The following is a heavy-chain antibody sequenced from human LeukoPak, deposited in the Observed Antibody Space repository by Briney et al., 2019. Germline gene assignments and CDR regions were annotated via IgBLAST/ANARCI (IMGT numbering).Heavy chain of an antibody. J-gene: IGHJ4*02. D-gene: IGHD4-17*01. CDR1: GFTFSSYW. CDR2: IKQDGSEK. CDR3: ARGGDYSWEAVPW. Sequence: GGSLRLSCAASGFTFSSYWMSWVRQAPGKGLEWVANIKQDGSEKYYVDSVKGRFTISRDNAKNTLYLQMNSLRAEDTAVYYCARGGDYSWEAVPWWGQGTLVTVSS. V-gene: IGHV3-7*01.